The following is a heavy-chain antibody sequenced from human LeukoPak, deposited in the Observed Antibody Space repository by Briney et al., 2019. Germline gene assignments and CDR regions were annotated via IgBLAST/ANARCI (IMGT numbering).Heavy chain of an antibody. CDR1: GGTFSSYA. Sequence: GASVKVSCKASGGTFSSYAISWVRQAPGQGLEWMGGIIPIFGTANYAQKFRGRVTITTDESTSTAYMELSSLRSEDTAVYYCARDRYYYDSSGYFSYDYWGQGTLVTASS. V-gene: IGHV1-69*05. CDR3: ARDRYYYDSSGYFSYDY. J-gene: IGHJ4*02. CDR2: IIPIFGTA. D-gene: IGHD3-22*01.